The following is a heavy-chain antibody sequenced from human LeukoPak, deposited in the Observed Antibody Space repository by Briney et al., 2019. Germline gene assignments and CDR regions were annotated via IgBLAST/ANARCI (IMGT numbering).Heavy chain of an antibody. CDR3: ARAPSGFPDY. V-gene: IGHV3-30-3*01. CDR1: GFTFSSYA. J-gene: IGHJ4*02. CDR2: ISSDGGNK. Sequence: GGSLRLSCAASGFTFSSYAMHWVRQAPGKGLEWVAVISSDGGNKYYADSVKGRFTISRDNSKNTLYLQMNSLRTEDTAVYYCARAPSGFPDYWGQGTLVTVSS. D-gene: IGHD3-22*01.